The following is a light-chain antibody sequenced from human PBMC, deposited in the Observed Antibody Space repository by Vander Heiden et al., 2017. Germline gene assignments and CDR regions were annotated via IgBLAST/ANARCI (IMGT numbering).Light chain of an antibody. CDR3: QQYYTYSWT. J-gene: IGKJ1*01. Sequence: DIPIPQSPSSLSASVGATVSISCPASQSVSSWLAWYQQKPGKAPKVLIYKSSTLGCGVPSRFSGSGSGTEFSLTISSLQPDDFATYYCQQYYTYSWTFGQGTRVEVK. CDR2: KSS. V-gene: IGKV1-5*03. CDR1: QSVSSW.